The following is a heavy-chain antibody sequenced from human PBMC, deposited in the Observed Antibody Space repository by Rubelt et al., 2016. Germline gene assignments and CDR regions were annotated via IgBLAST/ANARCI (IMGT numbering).Heavy chain of an antibody. Sequence: QVQLVESGGGVIQPGRSLRLSCAASGFTFSSYAMHWVRQAPGKGLEWVALMSSDGNDKYYPDSVKGRFTISRDNSKNTLYLQMNSLRAEDTAVYYCARDLGPRSLLGEFSDWGQGTLVTVSS. V-gene: IGHV3-30*14. CDR3: ARDLGPRSLLGEFSD. CDR1: GFTFSSYA. J-gene: IGHJ4*02. CDR2: MSSDGNDK. D-gene: IGHD3-16*02.